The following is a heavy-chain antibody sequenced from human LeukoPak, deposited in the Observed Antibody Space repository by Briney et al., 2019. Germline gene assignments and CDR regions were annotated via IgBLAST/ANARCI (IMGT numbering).Heavy chain of an antibody. V-gene: IGHV3-64D*09. J-gene: IGHJ4*02. CDR3: VRGFAISRFDY. CDR1: GFTFSSYP. Sequence: GGALRLSCSASGFTFSSYPMHWVRQAPGKRLEYVSGISSDGGSTYYTDSVKGRFTISRDNSKNTLYLQMSSLRAEDTAVYYCVRGFAISRFDYWGQGILVTVSS. CDR2: ISSDGGST. D-gene: IGHD3-10*01.